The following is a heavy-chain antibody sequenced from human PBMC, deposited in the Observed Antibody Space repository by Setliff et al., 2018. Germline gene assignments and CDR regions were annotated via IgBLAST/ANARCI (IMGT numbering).Heavy chain of an antibody. CDR2: INRDGSNI. Sequence: GGSLRLSCAASGFTFSNYWMHWVRQAPGKGLVWVSHINRDGSNIRYADSVKGRFTISRDIAKNTLYLQMNSLRAEDTAVYYCARDFGSHFFDYWGQGTLVTVSS. CDR1: GFTFSNYW. CDR3: ARDFGSHFFDY. D-gene: IGHD3-16*01. V-gene: IGHV3-74*01. J-gene: IGHJ4*02.